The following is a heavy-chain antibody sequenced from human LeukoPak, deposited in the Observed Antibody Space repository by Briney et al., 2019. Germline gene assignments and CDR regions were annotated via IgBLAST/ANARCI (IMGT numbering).Heavy chain of an antibody. Sequence: PGGSLRLSCAASGFTFNSYSLNWVRQAPGKGLEWLSYIKSDRTTTYYANSLKGRFTITRDNARNSLYLQMNSLRDEDTAVYYCARDRDWAFDYWGPGTLVTVSS. CDR1: GFTFNSYS. D-gene: IGHD3/OR15-3a*01. CDR2: IKSDRTTT. CDR3: ARDRDWAFDY. V-gene: IGHV3-48*02. J-gene: IGHJ4*02.